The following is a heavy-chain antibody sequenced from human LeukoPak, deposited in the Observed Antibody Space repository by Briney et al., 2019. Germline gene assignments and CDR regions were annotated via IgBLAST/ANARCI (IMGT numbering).Heavy chain of an antibody. CDR3: ARQDGVGYYYYMDV. J-gene: IGHJ6*03. CDR2: IYPGDSDT. V-gene: IGHV5-51*01. Sequence: GEALQISCKGSGYSFTNYWIGWVRQMPGKGLEWMGIIYPGDSDTRYSPSFQGQVTIPADKSISTAYLQWSSLKASDTAVYYCARQDGVGYYYYMDVWGKGTTVTVSS. D-gene: IGHD4-17*01. CDR1: GYSFTNYW.